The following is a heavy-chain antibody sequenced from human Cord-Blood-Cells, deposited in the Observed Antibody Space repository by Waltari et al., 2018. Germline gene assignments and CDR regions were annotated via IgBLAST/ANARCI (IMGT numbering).Heavy chain of an antibody. D-gene: IGHD3-10*01. CDR2: IYHSGST. CDR3: ARGFGYYYGSGSYLGAFDI. Sequence: QVQLQESGPGLVKPSGTLSLTCAVSGGSISSSNWWSWVRQPPGKGLEWIGEIYHSGSTNYNPTLKSRVTISVDKSKSQFSLKLSCVTAADTAVYYCARGFGYYYGSGSYLGAFDIWGQGTMVTVSS. V-gene: IGHV4-4*02. J-gene: IGHJ3*02. CDR1: GGSISSSNW.